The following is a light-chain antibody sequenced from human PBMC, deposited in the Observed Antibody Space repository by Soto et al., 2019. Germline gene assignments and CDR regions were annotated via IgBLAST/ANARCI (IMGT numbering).Light chain of an antibody. CDR1: QTVSSSY. CDR3: QQYGTSPPWT. CDR2: GTS. J-gene: IGKJ1*01. V-gene: IGKV3-20*01. Sequence: EIVLTQSPGSLSLSPGERATLSCRVSQTVSSSYIAWYQQKPGQAPRLLVYGTSSRASAIPDRFSGSGSGTDFTLTIVRLEPEDFAIYYCQQYGTSPPWTFGQGTKVEMK.